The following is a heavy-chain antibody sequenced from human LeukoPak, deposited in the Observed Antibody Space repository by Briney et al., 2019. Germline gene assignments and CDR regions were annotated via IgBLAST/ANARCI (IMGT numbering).Heavy chain of an antibody. CDR1: GGSISSYY. D-gene: IGHD2-15*01. Sequence: SETLSLTCTVSGGSISSYYWSWIRQPAGKGLEWIGRIYTSGSTNYNPSLKSRVTMSVDTSKNQFSLKLSSVTAADTAVYYCAREGSNGYCSGGSCYFFWFDPWGQGTLVTVSS. V-gene: IGHV4-4*07. CDR2: IYTSGST. CDR3: AREGSNGYCSGGSCYFFWFDP. J-gene: IGHJ5*02.